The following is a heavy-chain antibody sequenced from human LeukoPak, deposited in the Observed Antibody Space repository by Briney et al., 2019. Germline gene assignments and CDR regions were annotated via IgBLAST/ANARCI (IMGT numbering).Heavy chain of an antibody. CDR3: ATGEGYCSGATCYSGFDY. CDR1: GFRLSELG. CDR2: FDDVEKKR. V-gene: IGHV1-24*01. D-gene: IGHD2-15*01. Sequence: GASVKVSCKVSGFRLSELGLHWVRQTPGKGPEWMGGFDDVEKKRMFAENFQGRLTMTDDTSTDIAYMELSSLRFEDTAVYYCATGEGYCSGATCYSGFDYWGQGTLVTVSS. J-gene: IGHJ4*02.